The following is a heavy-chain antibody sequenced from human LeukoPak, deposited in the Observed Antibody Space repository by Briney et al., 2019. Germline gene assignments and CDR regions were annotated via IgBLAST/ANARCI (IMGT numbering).Heavy chain of an antibody. D-gene: IGHD2-2*01. CDR3: ARVPGRYCSSTSCKYYYYYMDV. Sequence: SETLSLTCAVYGGSFSGYYWSWIRQPPGKGLEWIGEINHSGSTNYNPSLKSRVTISVHTSKNQFSLKLSSVTAADTAVYYCARVPGRYCSSTSCKYYYYYMDVWGKGTTVTISS. J-gene: IGHJ6*03. V-gene: IGHV4-34*01. CDR1: GGSFSGYY. CDR2: INHSGST.